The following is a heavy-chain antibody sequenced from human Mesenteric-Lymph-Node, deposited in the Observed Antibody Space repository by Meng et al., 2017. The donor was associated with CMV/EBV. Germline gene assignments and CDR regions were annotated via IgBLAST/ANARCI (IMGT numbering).Heavy chain of an antibody. CDR2: ISYDGTNK. CDR1: GFRFSSYA. D-gene: IGHD4-17*01. CDR3: ARDRGYGLFDY. Sequence: SCEASGFRFSSYAMYCVRQAPGKGLEWVAVISYDGTNKHYVDSVKGRFIISRDNFKNTLYLQMSGLRTEDTAVYFCARDRGYGLFDYWGQGTLVTVSS. J-gene: IGHJ4*02. V-gene: IGHV3-30*04.